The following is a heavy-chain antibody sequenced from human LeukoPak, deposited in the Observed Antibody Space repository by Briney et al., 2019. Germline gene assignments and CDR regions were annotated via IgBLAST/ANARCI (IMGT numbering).Heavy chain of an antibody. V-gene: IGHV3-66*01. CDR3: ARGLVTTVVFFDY. CDR1: GFTVSSNC. CDR2: IYTGGNT. J-gene: IGHJ4*02. Sequence: GGSLRLSCAASGFTVSSNCLSWVRQAPGKGLEWVSVIYTGGNTYYADSVKGRFTISRDNSKNTLYLQMNSLRADDTAVYFCARGLVTTVVFFDYWGQGTLVTVSS. D-gene: IGHD4-23*01.